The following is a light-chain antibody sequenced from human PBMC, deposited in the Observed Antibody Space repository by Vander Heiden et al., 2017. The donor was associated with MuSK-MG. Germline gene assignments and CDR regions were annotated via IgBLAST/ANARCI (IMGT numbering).Light chain of an antibody. CDR2: GNS. V-gene: IGLV1-40*01. CDR3: QSYDSSRSGVV. J-gene: IGLJ2*01. CDR1: SSNIGAGYD. Sequence: QSVLTQPPSVSGAPGQRVTISCTGSSSNIGAGYDVHWYQQLPGTAPNLLIYGNSNRPSRVPDRFSGSKSGTSASLAITGLQAEDEADYYCQSYDSSRSGVVFGGGTKLTVL.